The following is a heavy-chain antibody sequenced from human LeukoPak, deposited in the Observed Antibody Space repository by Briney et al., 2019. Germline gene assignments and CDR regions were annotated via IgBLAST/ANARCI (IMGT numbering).Heavy chain of an antibody. D-gene: IGHD3-22*01. Sequence: GGSLRLSCAASGFTFSSYSMNWVRQAPGKGLEWVSYISSSSSTIYYADSVKGRFTISRDNAKNSLYLQMNSLRDEDTAVYYCARDRGYYYDSSGYYSRSKFDYWGQGTLVTVSS. CDR1: GFTFSSYS. V-gene: IGHV3-48*02. J-gene: IGHJ4*02. CDR2: ISSSSSTI. CDR3: ARDRGYYYDSSGYYSRSKFDY.